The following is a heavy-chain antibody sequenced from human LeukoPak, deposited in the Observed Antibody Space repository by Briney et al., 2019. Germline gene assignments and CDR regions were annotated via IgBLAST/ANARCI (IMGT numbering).Heavy chain of an antibody. V-gene: IGHV4-34*01. CDR3: ATTRAHYYDSSGYYHDY. CDR2: INHSGST. D-gene: IGHD3-22*01. Sequence: SETLSLTCAVYGGSLSGYYWSWIRQPPGKGLEWIGEINHSGSTNYNPSLKSRVTISVDTSKNQFSLKLSSVTAADTAVYYCATTRAHYYDSSGYYHDYWGQGTLVTVSS. CDR1: GGSLSGYY. J-gene: IGHJ4*02.